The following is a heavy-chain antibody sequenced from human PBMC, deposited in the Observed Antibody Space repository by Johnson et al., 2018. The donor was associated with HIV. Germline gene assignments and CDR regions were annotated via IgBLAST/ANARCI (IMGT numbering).Heavy chain of an antibody. CDR2: IYSGGTT. Sequence: VQLVESGGGVVQPGRSLRLSCAASGVIVSSNYMTWVRQAPGRGLEWVSLIYSGGTTYYADSVKGRFTISRDNSKNTLYLQMNSLRAEDTAVYYCARWQQLATDAFDIWGQGTMVTVSS. V-gene: IGHV3-66*01. CDR3: ARWQQLATDAFDI. CDR1: GVIVSSNY. J-gene: IGHJ3*02. D-gene: IGHD6-13*01.